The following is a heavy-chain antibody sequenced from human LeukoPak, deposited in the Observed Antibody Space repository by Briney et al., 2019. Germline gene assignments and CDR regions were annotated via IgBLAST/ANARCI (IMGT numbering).Heavy chain of an antibody. CDR2: ISSSSSYI. D-gene: IGHD5-18*01. CDR1: GFTFSSYS. J-gene: IGHJ4*02. Sequence: GGSLRLSCAASGFTFSSYSMDWVRQAPGKGLEWVSSISSSSSYIYYADSVKGRFTISRDNAKNSLYLQMNSLRAEDTAVYYCASQAGHSYGYAFDYWGQGTLVTVSS. V-gene: IGHV3-21*01. CDR3: ASQAGHSYGYAFDY.